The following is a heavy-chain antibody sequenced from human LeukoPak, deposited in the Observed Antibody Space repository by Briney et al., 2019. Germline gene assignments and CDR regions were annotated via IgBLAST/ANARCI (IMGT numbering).Heavy chain of an antibody. CDR2: IYYSGST. D-gene: IGHD5-24*01. CDR3: ASLRRDGYNYCFDF. J-gene: IGHJ4*02. V-gene: IGHV4-39*07. Sequence: ASETLSLTCSVSGGSISTSSYYWGWIRQPPGKGLEWIGSIYYSGSTYYNPSLKSRVTISVDTSKNQFSLKLSSVTAADTAVYYCASLRRDGYNYCFDFWGQGTLVTVSS. CDR1: GGSISTSSYY.